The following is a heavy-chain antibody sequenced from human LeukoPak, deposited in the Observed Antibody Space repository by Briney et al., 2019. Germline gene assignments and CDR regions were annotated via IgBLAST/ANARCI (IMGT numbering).Heavy chain of an antibody. CDR2: MKQDGSEK. CDR3: AKDPGGSSGWLGGDHWYYFDY. Sequence: PGGSLRLSCAASGFTFSRYWMTWVRQAPGKGLEWVANMKQDGSEKYYVDSVKGRFTISRDNSKNTLYLQMNSLRAEDTAVYYCAKDPGGSSGWLGGDHWYYFDYWGQGTLVTVSS. J-gene: IGHJ4*02. D-gene: IGHD3-22*01. CDR1: GFTFSRYW. V-gene: IGHV3-7*03.